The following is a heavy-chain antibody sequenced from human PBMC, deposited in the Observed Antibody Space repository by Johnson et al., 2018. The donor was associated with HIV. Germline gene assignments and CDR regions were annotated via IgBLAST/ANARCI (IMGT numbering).Heavy chain of an antibody. CDR2: IGTAGDT. CDR3: ARGGNEIDAFDI. Sequence: VQLVESGGGVVQPGRSLRLSCAASGFTFSSYDMHWVRQATGKGLEWVSAIGTAGDTYYPGSVKGRFTISRENAKNSLYLQMNSLRAEDTAVYYCARGGNEIDAFDIWGQGTMVTVSS. V-gene: IGHV3-13*01. J-gene: IGHJ3*02. D-gene: IGHD1-1*01. CDR1: GFTFSSYD.